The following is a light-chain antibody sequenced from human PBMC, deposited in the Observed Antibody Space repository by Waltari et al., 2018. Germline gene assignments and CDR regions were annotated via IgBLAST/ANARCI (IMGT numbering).Light chain of an antibody. CDR2: DVS. J-gene: IGLJ2*01. CDR1: SSDVGGYNY. V-gene: IGLV2-14*03. Sequence: QSALTQPASVSGSPGQSITISCTGTSSDVGGYNYVSWYQQHPGKAPKLMIYDVSNRPSGVSYRFSGSKSGNTASLTISGLQAEDEADYYCSSYTSSSYVVFGGGTKLTVL. CDR3: SSYTSSSYVV.